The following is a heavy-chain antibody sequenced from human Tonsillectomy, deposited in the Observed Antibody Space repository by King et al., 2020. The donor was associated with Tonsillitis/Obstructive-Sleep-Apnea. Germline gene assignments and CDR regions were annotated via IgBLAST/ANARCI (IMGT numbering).Heavy chain of an antibody. CDR3: VRNVTSGDYYYYMDV. CDR1: GGSISSSSYY. CDR2: IYYSGTT. J-gene: IGHJ6*03. Sequence: QLQESGPGLVKPSETLSLTCTVSGGSISSSSYYWGWIRQPPGKGLEWVGTIYYSGTTYYNPSLKSRVTVSVDTSRNQFSLKLRSVTAADTAVYYCVRNVTSGDYYYYMDVWGKGTTVTVSS. V-gene: IGHV4-39*01. D-gene: IGHD1-26*01.